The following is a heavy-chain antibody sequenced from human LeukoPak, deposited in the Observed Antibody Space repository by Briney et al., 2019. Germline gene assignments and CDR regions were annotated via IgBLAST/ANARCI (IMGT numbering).Heavy chain of an antibody. CDR1: GGSISSGDYY. Sequence: SETLSLTCTVSGGSISSGDYYWSWIRRPPGKGLEWIGYIYYSGSTYYNPSLKSRVTISVDTSKNQFSLKLSSVTAADTAVYYCARYSSSWYIFPYYFDYWGQGTLVTVSS. J-gene: IGHJ4*02. V-gene: IGHV4-30-4*01. D-gene: IGHD6-13*01. CDR3: ARYSSSWYIFPYYFDY. CDR2: IYYSGST.